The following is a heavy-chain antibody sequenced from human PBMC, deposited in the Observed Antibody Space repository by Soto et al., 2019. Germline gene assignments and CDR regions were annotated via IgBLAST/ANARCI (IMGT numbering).Heavy chain of an antibody. Sequence: SETLSLTCTVSGGSISSYYWSWMRQPPGKGLEWIGYIYYSGSTNYNPSLKSRLTISVDTSKNQFSLKLSSVTAADTAVYYCARDSLFGTRVFDYWGQGTLVNVS. CDR1: GGSISSYY. J-gene: IGHJ4*02. CDR2: IYYSGST. V-gene: IGHV4-59*01. D-gene: IGHD3-10*02. CDR3: ARDSLFGTRVFDY.